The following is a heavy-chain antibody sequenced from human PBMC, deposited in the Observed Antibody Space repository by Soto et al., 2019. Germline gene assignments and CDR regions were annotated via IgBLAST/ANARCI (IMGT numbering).Heavy chain of an antibody. D-gene: IGHD5-12*01. CDR3: ARDLRGYSGYGTPFYYYGMDV. CDR1: GGTFSSYA. CDR2: IIPIFGTA. J-gene: IGHJ6*02. Sequence: SVKVSCKASGGTFSSYAISWVRQAPGQGLEWMGGIIPIFGTANYAQKFQGRVTITADKSTSTAYMELSSLRSEDTAVYYCARDLRGYSGYGTPFYYYGMDVWGQGTTVTVSS. V-gene: IGHV1-69*06.